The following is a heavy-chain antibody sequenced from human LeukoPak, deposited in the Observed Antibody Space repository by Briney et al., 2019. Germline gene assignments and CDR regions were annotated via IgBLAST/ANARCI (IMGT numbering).Heavy chain of an antibody. D-gene: IGHD3-10*02. V-gene: IGHV3-21*01. CDR3: ARDMSFDALDI. CDR2: ISSSSSYI. Sequence: GGSLRLSCAASGFTFSSYSMNWVRQAPGKGLEWVSSISSSSSYIYYADSMKGRFTISRDNAKNSLYLQMNSLRAEDTAVYYCARDMSFDALDIWGQGTMVTVSS. J-gene: IGHJ3*02. CDR1: GFTFSSYS.